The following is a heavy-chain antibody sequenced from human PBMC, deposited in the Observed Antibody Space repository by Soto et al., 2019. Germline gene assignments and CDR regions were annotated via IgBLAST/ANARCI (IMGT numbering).Heavy chain of an antibody. CDR3: ARRGSGSYYDY. CDR2: ISGSGGST. CDR1: GFTFSSYA. J-gene: IGHJ4*02. D-gene: IGHD1-26*01. V-gene: IGHV3-23*01. Sequence: EVQLLESGGGLVQPGGSLRLSCAASGFTFSSYAMRWVRQAPGKGLEWVSAISGSGGSTYYADSVKGRFTVSRDTSKNTLYLQMNSLRAEDTAAYYCARRGSGSYYDYWGQGTLVTVSS.